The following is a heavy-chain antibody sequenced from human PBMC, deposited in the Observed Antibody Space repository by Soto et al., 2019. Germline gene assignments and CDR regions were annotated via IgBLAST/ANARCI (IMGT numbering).Heavy chain of an antibody. CDR1: GFSLSSTRMA. J-gene: IGHJ4*02. Sequence: QITLKESGPTLVKPTQTLTLTCTFSGFSLSSTRMAVGWIRQPPGKALEWLALIYWDDDKRYSPFLKSRLTITKDTSKSQLVLTMSNMDPVDTAGYYCAHIVVAGLGYYFDYWGQGTLVTVSS. D-gene: IGHD6-19*01. V-gene: IGHV2-5*02. CDR2: IYWDDDK. CDR3: AHIVVAGLGYYFDY.